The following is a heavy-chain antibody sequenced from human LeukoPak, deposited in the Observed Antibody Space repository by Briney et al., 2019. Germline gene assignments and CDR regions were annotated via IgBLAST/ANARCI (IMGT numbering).Heavy chain of an antibody. J-gene: IGHJ4*02. D-gene: IGHD3-22*01. CDR1: GGTFSSYA. V-gene: IGHV1-69*13. CDR2: IIPIFGTA. CDR3: AREDYYDSGSSDY. Sequence: SVKVSCKASGGTFSSYAISWVRQAPGQGLEWMGGIIPIFGTANYAQKFQGRVTITADESTSTAYMELSSLRSEDTAIYYCAREDYYDSGSSDYWGQGTLVTVSS.